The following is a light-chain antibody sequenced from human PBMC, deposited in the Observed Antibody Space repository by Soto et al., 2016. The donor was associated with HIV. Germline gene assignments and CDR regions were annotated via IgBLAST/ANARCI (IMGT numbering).Light chain of an antibody. V-gene: IGLV3-21*03. J-gene: IGLJ2*01. CDR1: KIGSKS. CDR3: QVWDSGSDHVL. CDR2: DDS. Sequence: SYELTQPLSVSVAPGKTARITCGGNKIGSKSVHWYKQKPGQAPVLVVYDDSDRPSGIPDRFSGSNSGNTATLTISRVEAGDEADYYCQVWDSGSDHVLFGGGTMLTVL.